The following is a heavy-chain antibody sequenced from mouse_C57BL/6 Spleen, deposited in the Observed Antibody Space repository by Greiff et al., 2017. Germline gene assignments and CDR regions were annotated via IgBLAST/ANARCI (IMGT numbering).Heavy chain of an antibody. V-gene: IGHV14-2*01. J-gene: IGHJ2*01. CDR2: IDPKDGEN. CDR1: GFNIKDYY. D-gene: IGHD2-4*01. CDR3: ARDDDYDRDY. Sequence: VQLQQSGAGLVKPGASVKLSCTASGFNIKDYYMHWVKQRTEQGLEWIGMIDPKDGENTSAPKFQGKATITADTSSNTAYLQLSSLTSEDTAVYYCARDDDYDRDYWGQGTTLTVSS.